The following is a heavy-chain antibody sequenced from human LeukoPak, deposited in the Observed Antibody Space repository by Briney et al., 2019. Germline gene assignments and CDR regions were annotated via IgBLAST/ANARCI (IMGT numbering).Heavy chain of an antibody. CDR2: INHSGST. V-gene: IGHV4-34*01. Sequence: PSETLSLTCAVYGGSFSGYYWSWIRQPPGKGLEWIGEINHSGSTNYNPSLKSRVTVSVDTSKNQFSLRLSSVTAADTAVYYCARPRIVGVSGAFDIWGQGTTVTVSS. J-gene: IGHJ3*02. CDR3: ARPRIVGVSGAFDI. CDR1: GGSFSGYY. D-gene: IGHD1-26*01.